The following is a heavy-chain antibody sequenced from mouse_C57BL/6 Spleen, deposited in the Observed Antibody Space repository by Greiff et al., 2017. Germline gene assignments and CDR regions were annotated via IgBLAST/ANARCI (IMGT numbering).Heavy chain of an antibody. D-gene: IGHD1-1*01. V-gene: IGHV1-50*01. CDR2: IDPSDSYT. CDR3: ARKTAVGYFDV. CDR1: GFTFTSYW. J-gene: IGHJ1*03. Sequence: QVQLQQPGAELVKPGASVKLSCKASGFTFTSYWMQWVKQRPGQGLEWIGEIDPSDSYTNYNQKFKGKATLTVDTSSSTAYMQLSRLTSEDAAVYYCARKTAVGYFDVWGTGTTVTVSS.